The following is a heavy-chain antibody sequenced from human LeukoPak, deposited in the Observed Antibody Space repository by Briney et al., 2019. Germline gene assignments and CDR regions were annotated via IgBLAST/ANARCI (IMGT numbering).Heavy chain of an antibody. CDR2: ISSSGGST. J-gene: IGHJ4*02. D-gene: IGHD4-17*01. Sequence: GGSLRLSCAASGFTFGSYAMSWVRQAPGKGLEWVSAISSSGGSTYYADSVKGRFTISRDKSKDTLYLKMNSLRAEDTAVYYCAVGLTTVTTRTSYWGQGTLVTVSS. CDR3: AVGLTTVTTRTSY. V-gene: IGHV3-23*01. CDR1: GFTFGSYA.